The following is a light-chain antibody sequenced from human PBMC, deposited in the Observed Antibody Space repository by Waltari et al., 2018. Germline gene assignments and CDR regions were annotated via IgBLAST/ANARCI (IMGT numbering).Light chain of an antibody. Sequence: QSVLTQPPSVSGAPGQRVTISCTGSRSNIGAGYDVHWYQQLPGTAPKLLIYGNSNRPSGGPDRFSGSKSGTSASLAITGLQAEDEADYYCQSYDSSLSGHVVFGGGTKLTVL. CDR2: GNS. CDR1: RSNIGAGYD. J-gene: IGLJ2*01. CDR3: QSYDSSLSGHVV. V-gene: IGLV1-40*01.